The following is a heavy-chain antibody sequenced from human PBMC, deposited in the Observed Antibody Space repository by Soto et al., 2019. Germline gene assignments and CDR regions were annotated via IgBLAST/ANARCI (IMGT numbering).Heavy chain of an antibody. V-gene: IGHV3-21*01. CDR1: GFTFSSYS. CDR3: ARALLGHYYGSGTTDYYYGMDV. D-gene: IGHD3-10*01. CDR2: ISSSSSYI. Sequence: GGSLRLSCAASGFTFSSYSMNWVRQAPGKGLEWVSSISSSSSYIYYADSVKGRFTISRDNAKNSLYLQMNSLRVEDTAVYYCARALLGHYYGSGTTDYYYGMDVWGQGTTVTVSS. J-gene: IGHJ6*02.